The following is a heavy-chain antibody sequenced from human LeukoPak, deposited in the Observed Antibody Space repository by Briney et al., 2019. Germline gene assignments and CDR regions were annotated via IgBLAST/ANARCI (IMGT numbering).Heavy chain of an antibody. V-gene: IGHV3-48*03. CDR3: ARDPVAVPGPRDYGMDV. D-gene: IGHD6-19*01. CDR1: GFTFSSYE. Sequence: GGSLRLSCAASGFTFSSYEMNWVRQAPGKGLEWVSYISCRGNAIYYADSVKGRFTISRDNAKNSLYLQMNSLRAEDTAVYYCARDPVAVPGPRDYGMDVWGQGTTVTVSS. CDR2: ISCRGNAI. J-gene: IGHJ6*02.